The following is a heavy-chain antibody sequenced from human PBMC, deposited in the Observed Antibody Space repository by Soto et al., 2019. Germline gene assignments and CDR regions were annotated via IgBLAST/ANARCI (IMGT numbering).Heavy chain of an antibody. CDR2: ICGSCGST. J-gene: IGHJ3*01. V-gene: IGHV3-23*01. D-gene: IGHD3-22*01. CDR3: AKGDDSSGYYAHDAFAL. CDR1: GFTFSIYA. Sequence: EVQLLESGGGSIQPGGSLRLSCTASGFTFSIYAMSWVRQAPGKGLEWVSGICGSCGSTYYADSVKGRFTISRDNPTNTLYLQMNNLRVEDTAVSYCAKGDDSSGYYAHDAFALWGPGTMVTVSS.